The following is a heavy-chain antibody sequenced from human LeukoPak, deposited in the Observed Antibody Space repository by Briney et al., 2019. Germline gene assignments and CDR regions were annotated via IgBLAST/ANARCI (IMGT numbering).Heavy chain of an antibody. CDR2: IYTSGST. CDR1: GGSISSYY. V-gene: IGHV4-4*07. D-gene: IGHD3-22*01. J-gene: IGHJ3*02. Sequence: SETLSLTCTVSGGSISSYYWSWIRQPAGKGLEWIGRIYTSGSTNYNPSLKSRVTMSVDTSKNQFSLKLSSVTAADTAVYYCARVGYYDSSGSNYKLNAFDIWGQGTMVTVSS. CDR3: ARVGYYDSSGSNYKLNAFDI.